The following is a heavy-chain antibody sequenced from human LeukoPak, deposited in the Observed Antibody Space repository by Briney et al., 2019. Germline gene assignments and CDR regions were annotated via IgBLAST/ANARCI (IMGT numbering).Heavy chain of an antibody. J-gene: IGHJ4*02. Sequence: SETLSLTCTISGASISNYSWSWIRQPAGKGLEWIGRIHRNGSTSYNPSLKSRVTMSVDTSKKQFSLKLSSVTAADTAMYYCAMQGNSLTYYFDYWGQGALVTVSS. CDR1: GASISNYS. CDR3: AMQGNSLTYYFDY. V-gene: IGHV4-4*07. D-gene: IGHD2/OR15-2a*01. CDR2: IHRNGST.